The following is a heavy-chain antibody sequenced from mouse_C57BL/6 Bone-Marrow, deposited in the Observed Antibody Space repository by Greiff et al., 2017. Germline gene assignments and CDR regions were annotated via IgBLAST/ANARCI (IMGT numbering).Heavy chain of an antibody. J-gene: IGHJ2*01. V-gene: IGHV14-4*01. CDR2: IDPEIGDT. D-gene: IGHD2-3*01. CDR3: SSFDGNYFDF. Sequence: EVQLVESGAELVRPGASVKLSCTASGFNIKDDYIHWVKQRPEQGLEWIGRIDPEIGDTEYASKFQGKATITSDTSSNTAYLQLSSLTSEATAVYYCSSFDGNYFDFWGQGKPPTVAA. CDR1: GFNIKDDY.